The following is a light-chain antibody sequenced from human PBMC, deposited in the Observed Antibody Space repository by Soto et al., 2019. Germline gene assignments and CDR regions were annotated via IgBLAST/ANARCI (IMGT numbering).Light chain of an antibody. CDR3: QQYYVNPWT. Sequence: DIQMTQSPSTLSASVGDRVTIACRASQTISSWLAWYQQKPGKAPNLLIYQASSLESGVPSRFSGSGSGTEFTLTISSPQPDDFATYFCQQYYVNPWTFGQGTKVDIK. J-gene: IGKJ1*01. CDR1: QTISSW. V-gene: IGKV1-5*03. CDR2: QAS.